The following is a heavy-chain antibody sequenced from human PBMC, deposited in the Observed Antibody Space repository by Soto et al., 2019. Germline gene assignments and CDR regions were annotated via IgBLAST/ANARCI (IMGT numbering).Heavy chain of an antibody. CDR3: AAMEATIRKNYYYYYMDV. V-gene: IGHV1-58*02. CDR1: GFTFTSSA. D-gene: IGHD5-12*01. Sequence: SVKVSCKASGFTFTSSAMQWVRQARGQRLEWIGWIVVGSGNTNYAQKFQERVTITRDMSTSTAYMELSSLRSEDTAVYYCAAMEATIRKNYYYYYMDVWGKGTTVTVSS. CDR2: IVVGSGNT. J-gene: IGHJ6*03.